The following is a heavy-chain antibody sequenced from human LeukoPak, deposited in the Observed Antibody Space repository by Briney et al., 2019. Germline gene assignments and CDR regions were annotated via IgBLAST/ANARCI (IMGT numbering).Heavy chain of an antibody. J-gene: IGHJ6*03. CDR2: ISWDGGRT. CDR3: AKDMASALNDYGDAYYFYYYIDV. CDR1: GFNFNDYT. D-gene: IGHD4-17*01. Sequence: GGSLRLSCAASGFNFNDYTMHWVRQAPGKGLEWVSLISWDGGRTYYADSVRGRFSISRDSSKNSLYLQMNSLRTEDTALYYCAKDMASALNDYGDAYYFYYYIDVWGKGTTVTVSS. V-gene: IGHV3-43*01.